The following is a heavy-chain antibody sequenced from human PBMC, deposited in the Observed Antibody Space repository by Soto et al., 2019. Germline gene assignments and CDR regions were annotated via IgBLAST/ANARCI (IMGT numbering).Heavy chain of an antibody. V-gene: IGHV1-2*02. CDR3: ARDSYYDILTGYSRNAFDI. CDR2: INPNSGGT. D-gene: IGHD3-9*01. Sequence: ASVKVSCKASGYTFTGYYMHWVRQAPGQGLEWMGWINPNSGGTNYAQKFQGRVTMTRDTSISTAYMELSRLRSDDTAVYYCARDSYYDILTGYSRNAFDIWGRGTMVTVSS. J-gene: IGHJ3*02. CDR1: GYTFTGYY.